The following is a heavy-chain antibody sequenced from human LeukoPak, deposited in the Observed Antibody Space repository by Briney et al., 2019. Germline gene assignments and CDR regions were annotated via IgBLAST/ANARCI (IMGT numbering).Heavy chain of an antibody. CDR3: ARSAGRLSPPDH. CDR2: ISGSGGST. J-gene: IGHJ1*01. D-gene: IGHD2-21*02. Sequence: GSRTLSCAASGFTFSSYAMSWVSQAPGKGLEWVSAISGSGGSTYYAESVKGRFTISRDNSKNSLYLQMNSLRGEDTAVYYCARSAGRLSPPDHWGQGTLVTDTS. V-gene: IGHV3-23*01. CDR1: GFTFSSYA.